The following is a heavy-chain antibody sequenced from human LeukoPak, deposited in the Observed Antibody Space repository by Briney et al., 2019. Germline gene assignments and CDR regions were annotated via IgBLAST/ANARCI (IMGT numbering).Heavy chain of an antibody. Sequence: GGSLRLSCAASGFTFSDYYMSWVRQAPGKGVEWVANINQDGSEKYYVDSVKGRFTISRDNAKNSLYLQMPSLRAEDTAVYYCARDVATISHWFDPWGQGTLVTVSS. V-gene: IGHV3-7*01. J-gene: IGHJ5*02. CDR3: ARDVATISHWFDP. CDR2: INQDGSEK. CDR1: GFTFSDYY. D-gene: IGHD5-24*01.